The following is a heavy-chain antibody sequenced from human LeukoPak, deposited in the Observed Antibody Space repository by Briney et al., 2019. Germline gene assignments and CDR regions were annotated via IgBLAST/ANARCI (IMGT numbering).Heavy chain of an antibody. CDR3: ARAYCGGDCYNDY. CDR1: GYTFTTYA. Sequence: ASVKVSCKASGYTFTTYAIHWVRQAPGQGLEWMGWINVGNANTRYSQKFQSRVTITRDTSASTAYIEMSSLRSEDTAVYHCARAYCGGDCYNDYWGQGTLVTVSS. CDR2: INVGNANT. D-gene: IGHD2-21*02. V-gene: IGHV1-3*01. J-gene: IGHJ4*02.